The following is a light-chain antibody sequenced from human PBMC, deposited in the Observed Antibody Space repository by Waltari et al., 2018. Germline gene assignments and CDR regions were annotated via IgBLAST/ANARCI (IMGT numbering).Light chain of an antibody. CDR1: IYNIGINT. J-gene: IGLJ3*02. Sequence: QSVLTQPPSASWTPGRRVTISCSGTIYNIGINTVNWYQQFPGSAPKLLILSSTQRPSGVPYRFSASKSAPSASLAINGLQAADEADYYCGAWDDGVKEWVFGGGTKLTVL. V-gene: IGLV1-44*01. CDR2: SST. CDR3: GAWDDGVKEWV.